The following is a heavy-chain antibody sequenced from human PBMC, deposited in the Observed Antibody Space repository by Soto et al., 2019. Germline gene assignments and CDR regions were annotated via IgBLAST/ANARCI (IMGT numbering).Heavy chain of an antibody. CDR2: IYPGDSDT. D-gene: IGHD6-19*01. CDR3: ERGSRRPEQWPDFDY. V-gene: IGHV5-51*01. J-gene: IGHJ4*02. Sequence: GESLKISCKGSGYSFTSYWIGWVRQMPGKGLEWMGIIYPGDSDTRYSPSFQGQVTISADKSISTAYLQWSSLKASDTAMYYCERGSRRPEQWPDFDYCGQGTLVTVYS. CDR1: GYSFTSYW.